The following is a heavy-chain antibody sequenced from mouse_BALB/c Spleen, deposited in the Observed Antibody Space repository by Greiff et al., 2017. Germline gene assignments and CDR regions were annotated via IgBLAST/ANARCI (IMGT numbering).Heavy chain of an antibody. Sequence: EVQLVESGGGLVQPGGSLKLSCAASGFTFSSYGMSWVRQTPDKRLELVATINSNGGSTYYPDSVKGRFTISRDNAKNTLYLQMSSLKSEDTAMYYCARDLKGPYDYDGNYFDYWGQGTTLTVSS. CDR2: INSNGGST. V-gene: IGHV5-6-3*01. CDR3: ARDLKGPYDYDGNYFDY. CDR1: GFTFSSYG. J-gene: IGHJ2*01. D-gene: IGHD2-4*01.